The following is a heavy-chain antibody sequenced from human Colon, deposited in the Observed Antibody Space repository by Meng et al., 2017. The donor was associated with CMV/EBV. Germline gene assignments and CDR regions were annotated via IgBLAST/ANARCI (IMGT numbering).Heavy chain of an antibody. Sequence: QVHLLQSGAEIGEPGASVKASCKASGYTFTGYLIHWVRQAPGQGLEWMGWINPYSGDTIYAQKFEVGVTMTRDASITTAYLELSSLKSDDTAVYYCGTFGGDFDYWGQGTLVTVSS. V-gene: IGHV1-2*02. D-gene: IGHD3-3*01. CDR3: GTFGGDFDY. CDR1: GYTFTGYL. CDR2: INPYSGDT. J-gene: IGHJ4*02.